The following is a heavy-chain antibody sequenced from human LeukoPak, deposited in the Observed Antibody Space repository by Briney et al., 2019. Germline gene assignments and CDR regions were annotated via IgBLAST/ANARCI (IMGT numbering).Heavy chain of an antibody. CDR2: IYYSGST. Sequence: PSETLSLTCTVSGGSISSGDYYWSWLRQPPGQGLEWIGYIYYSGSTYYNPSLKSRVTISVDTSKNQFSLKLSSVTAADTAVYYCARVGQDDYGDYLTYYYYGMDVWGQGTTVTVSS. J-gene: IGHJ6*02. V-gene: IGHV4-30-4*01. CDR3: ARVGQDDYGDYLTYYYYGMDV. CDR1: GGSISSGDYY. D-gene: IGHD4-17*01.